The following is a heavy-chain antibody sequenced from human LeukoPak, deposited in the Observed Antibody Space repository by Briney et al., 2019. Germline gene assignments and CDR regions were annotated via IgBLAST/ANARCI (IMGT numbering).Heavy chain of an antibody. CDR1: GYTFTSYA. D-gene: IGHD5-18*01. J-gene: IGHJ6*03. Sequence: ASVNVSCKASGYTFTSYAMHWVRQAPGQRLDWMGWSNAGNGNTKYSQEFQGRVTITRDTSASTAYMELSSLRSEDMAVYYCAVSGYSYGLGYYYMDVWGKGTTVTVSS. V-gene: IGHV1-3*02. CDR3: AVSGYSYGLGYYYMDV. CDR2: SNAGNGNT.